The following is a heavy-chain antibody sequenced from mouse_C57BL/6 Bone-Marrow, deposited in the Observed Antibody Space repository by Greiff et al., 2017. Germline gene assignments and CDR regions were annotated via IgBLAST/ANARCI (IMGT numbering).Heavy chain of an antibody. CDR3: ARSLNWYYCDY. CDR2: IYPRSGNT. D-gene: IGHD4-1*01. V-gene: IGHV1-81*01. CDR1: GYTFTSYG. J-gene: IGHJ2*01. Sequence: QVQLQQSGAELARPGASVKLSCKASGYTFTSYGISWVKQRTGQGLEWIGEIYPRSGNTYYNEKFKGKATLTADKSSSTAYMELRSLTSEDSAVYFCARSLNWYYCDYWGQGTTLTVSS.